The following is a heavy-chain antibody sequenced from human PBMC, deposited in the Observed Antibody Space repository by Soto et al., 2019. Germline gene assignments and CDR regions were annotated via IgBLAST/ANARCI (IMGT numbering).Heavy chain of an antibody. V-gene: IGHV6-1*01. D-gene: IGHD6-19*01. Sequence: SQTLSLTCAISGDSVSSNNAAWNWVRQSPSRGLEWLGRTYYRSKWYNDYAVSVKSRIAINPDTSKNQFSLHLNSVTPEDTAMYYCARIDPGGSGGGGDYWGQGTLVTVYS. CDR3: ARIDPGGSGGGGDY. J-gene: IGHJ4*02. CDR1: GDSVSSNNAA. CDR2: TYYRSKWYN.